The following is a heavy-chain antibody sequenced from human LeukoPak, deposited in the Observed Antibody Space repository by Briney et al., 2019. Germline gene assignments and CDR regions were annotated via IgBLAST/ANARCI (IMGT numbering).Heavy chain of an antibody. V-gene: IGHV1-2*02. J-gene: IGHJ6*03. D-gene: IGHD1-26*01. CDR2: INPNSGGT. CDR1: GYTFTGYY. Sequence: ASVKVSCKASGYTFTGYYMHWVRQAPGQGGEGMGWINPNSGGTNYAQKFQGRVTITRNTSISTAYMELSKLRSADTAVYYCARRVAGANFYYYLDVWGKGTTVTVSS. CDR3: ARRVAGANFYYYLDV.